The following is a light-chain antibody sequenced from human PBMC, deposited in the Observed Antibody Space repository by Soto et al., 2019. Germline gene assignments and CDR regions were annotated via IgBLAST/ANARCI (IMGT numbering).Light chain of an antibody. CDR3: QQRSNWSWT. CDR1: QSVSSY. Sequence: EIVLTQSPATLSLSPGERATLSCMASQSVSSYLAWYQQKSGQAPRLLIYDASNRATGIPARFSGSGSGTDFTLTISSLEPEDFAVYYCQQRSNWSWTFGQGTKVEIK. V-gene: IGKV3-11*01. J-gene: IGKJ1*01. CDR2: DAS.